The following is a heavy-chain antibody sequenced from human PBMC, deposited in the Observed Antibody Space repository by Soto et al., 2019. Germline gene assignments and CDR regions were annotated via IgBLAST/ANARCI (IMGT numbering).Heavy chain of an antibody. CDR1: GFTFSSYA. J-gene: IGHJ4*02. D-gene: IGHD2-2*01. Sequence: GSLRLSCAASGFTFSSYAMSWVRQAPGKGLEWVSAISGSGGSTYYADSVKGRFTISRDNSKNTLYLQMNSLRAEDTAVYYCAKDRGSCSSTSCYERFDYWGQGTLVTVSS. CDR3: AKDRGSCSSTSCYERFDY. CDR2: ISGSGGST. V-gene: IGHV3-23*01.